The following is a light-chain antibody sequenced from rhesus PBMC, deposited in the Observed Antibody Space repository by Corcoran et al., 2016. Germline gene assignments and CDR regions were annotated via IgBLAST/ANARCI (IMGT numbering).Light chain of an antibody. V-gene: IGLV2S7*01. CDR2: GVG. Sequence: QSAPTQPPSVSGSPVQSVTISCPGTRSDIGGYNYVSWYQQHPGKAPKLMIYGVGKRPSGVSDRFSGSKSGNTASLTIPGLQAEDEAYYCCCSDTYSSTVLSGGGARLPDL. J-gene: IGLJ3*01. CDR1: RSDIGGYNY. CDR3: CSDTYSSTVL.